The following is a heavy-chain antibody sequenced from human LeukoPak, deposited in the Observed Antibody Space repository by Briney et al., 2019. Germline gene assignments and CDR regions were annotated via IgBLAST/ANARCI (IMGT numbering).Heavy chain of an antibody. D-gene: IGHD1-26*01. CDR3: ARSRSRGAFDI. V-gene: IGHV4-4*07. CDR2: IYTSGST. CDR1: DDSISSHY. J-gene: IGHJ3*02. Sequence: SETLSLTCTASDDSISSHYWSWIRQPAGKGLEWIGLIYTSGSTNYNPSLRSRLTMSVDTSNNQFSLKLSSVTAADTAVYYCARSRSRGAFDIWGQGTMVTVSS.